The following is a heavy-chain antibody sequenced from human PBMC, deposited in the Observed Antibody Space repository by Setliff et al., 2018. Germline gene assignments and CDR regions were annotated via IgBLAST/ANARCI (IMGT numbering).Heavy chain of an antibody. V-gene: IGHV4-61*09. CDR3: ARAISGWYSAYYYYMDV. Sequence: PSETLSLTCSVSGGSISSGSDYWTWIRQPAGKGLEWIGHIYTSGSTNYNPSLKSRVTISLDTSKAQFSLKLSSVTAADSAVYYCARAISGWYSAYYYYMDVWGKGTTVTVSS. CDR2: IYTSGST. D-gene: IGHD6-19*01. J-gene: IGHJ6*03. CDR1: GGSISSGSDY.